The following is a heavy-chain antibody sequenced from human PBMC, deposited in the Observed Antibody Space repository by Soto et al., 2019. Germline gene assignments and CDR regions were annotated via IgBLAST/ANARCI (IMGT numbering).Heavy chain of an antibody. D-gene: IGHD3-10*01. J-gene: IGHJ4*02. CDR3: ARNTVKSGGSGSYYV. CDR2: IIPIFGTA. CDR1: GGTFSSYA. Sequence: QVQLVQSGAEVKKPGSSVKVSCKASGGTFSSYAISWVRQAPGQGLEWMGGIIPIFGTANYAQKFQGRVTITADESMSTAVMELSSLRAEDTALYCCARNTVKSGGSGSYYVWCQGSLVTVSS. V-gene: IGHV1-69*01.